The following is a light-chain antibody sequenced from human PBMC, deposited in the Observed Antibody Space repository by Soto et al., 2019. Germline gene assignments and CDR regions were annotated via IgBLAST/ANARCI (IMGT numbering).Light chain of an antibody. V-gene: IGKV3D-20*02. Sequence: EIVLTQSPGTLSLSPGERATLSCRASQRVSSNRLAWYQQKPGQAPRLLIYGASSRATGIPARFSGSGSGTDFTLTISSLEPEDFAVYYCQQRSNWPPITFGQGTRLEIK. CDR3: QQRSNWPPIT. J-gene: IGKJ5*01. CDR2: GAS. CDR1: QRVSSN.